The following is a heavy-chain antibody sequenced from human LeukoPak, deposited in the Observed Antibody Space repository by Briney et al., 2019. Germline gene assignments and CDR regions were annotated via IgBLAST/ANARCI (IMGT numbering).Heavy chain of an antibody. Sequence: GGSLRLSCAASGFTFSSYEMNWVRQAPGKGLEWVSYISSSGSTIYYADSVKGRFTISRDNAKNTLYLQMNSLRAEGTAVYYCAELGITMIGGVWGKGTTVTISS. D-gene: IGHD3-10*02. CDR2: ISSSGSTI. V-gene: IGHV3-48*03. CDR3: AELGITMIGGV. CDR1: GFTFSSYE. J-gene: IGHJ6*04.